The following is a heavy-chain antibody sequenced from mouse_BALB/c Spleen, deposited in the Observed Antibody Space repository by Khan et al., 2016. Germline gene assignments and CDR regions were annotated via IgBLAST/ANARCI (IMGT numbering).Heavy chain of an antibody. Sequence: VQLQQSGPGLVKPSQSLSLTCTVTGYSITSDYAWNWIRQFPGNKLEWMGYISYSGSTSYNSFLKSRISTTRDTSKNQFFLQFNTVTTEDHTTSYGASRNWTVDSWGQGTTLTVSS. D-gene: IGHD4-1*02. CDR2: ISYSGST. CDR3: ASRNWTVDS. V-gene: IGHV3-2*02. J-gene: IGHJ2*01. CDR1: GYSITSDYA.